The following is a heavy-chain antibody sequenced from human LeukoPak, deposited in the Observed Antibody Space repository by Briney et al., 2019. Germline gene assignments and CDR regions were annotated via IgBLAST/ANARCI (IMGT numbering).Heavy chain of an antibody. CDR2: INQGGSDK. V-gene: IGHV3-7*01. CDR1: GFTFSGRW. J-gene: IGHJ4*02. Sequence: TGGSLRLSCAVSGFTFSGRWMSWVRQAPGKGLEWVANINQGGSDKYYVDSVKGRFTISRDNANNLLYLQMNSLRGEDTAVYYCTRDRSRAEDDWGQGTLVTVSS. D-gene: IGHD1-14*01. CDR3: TRDRSRAEDD.